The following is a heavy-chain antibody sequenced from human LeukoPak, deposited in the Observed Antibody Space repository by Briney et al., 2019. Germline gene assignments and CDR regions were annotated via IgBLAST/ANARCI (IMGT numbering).Heavy chain of an antibody. CDR2: ISSSSSYI. J-gene: IGHJ6*03. CDR3: AKDPGGLWWKDYYYYMDV. D-gene: IGHD2-21*01. V-gene: IGHV3-21*01. Sequence: PGGSLRLSCAPSGFTFSSYSMNWVRQAPGKGLEWVSSISSSSSYIYYADSVKGRFTISRDNSKNTLYLQMNSLRAEDTAVYYCAKDPGGLWWKDYYYYMDVWGKGTTVTISS. CDR1: GFTFSSYS.